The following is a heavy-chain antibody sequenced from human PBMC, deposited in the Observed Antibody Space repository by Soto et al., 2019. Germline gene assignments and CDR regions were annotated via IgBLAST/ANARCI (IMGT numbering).Heavy chain of an antibody. CDR2: TYYRSKWYN. V-gene: IGHV6-1*01. CDR1: GDSVSSNSAA. J-gene: IGHJ4*02. Sequence: QVQLQQSGPGLVKPSQTLSLTCAISGDSVSSNSAAWNWIRQSPSRGLEWLGRTYYRSKWYNDYAVPVXIRXNXTPDTSNNQFSLQLNAVTPEDTAVYYCARGGQQLASWGQGTLVTVSS. D-gene: IGHD6-13*01. CDR3: ARGGQQLAS.